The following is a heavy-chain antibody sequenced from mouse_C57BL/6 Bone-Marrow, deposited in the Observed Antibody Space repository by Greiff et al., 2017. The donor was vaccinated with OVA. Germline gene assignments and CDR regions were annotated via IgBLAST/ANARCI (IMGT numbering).Heavy chain of an antibody. Sequence: QVQLKESGPGLVQPSQSLSITCTVSGFSLTSYGVHWVRQSPGTGLEWLGVIWSGGSTDYNAAFISRLSISKDNSKSQVFFKMNSLQADDTAIYYCARDFNNLAWCAYWGQGTLVTVSA. CDR2: IWSGGST. J-gene: IGHJ3*01. CDR1: GFSLTSYG. D-gene: IGHD1-3*01. CDR3: ARDFNNLAWCAY. V-gene: IGHV2-2*01.